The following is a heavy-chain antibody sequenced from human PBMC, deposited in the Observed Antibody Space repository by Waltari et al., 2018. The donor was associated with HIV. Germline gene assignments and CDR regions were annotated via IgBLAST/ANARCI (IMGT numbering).Heavy chain of an antibody. Sequence: QVQLVQSGAEVKKPGSSVKVSCKASGGTFSSYALSWVRQAPGQGLEWMGGIIPIFGTANYAQKFQGRVTITADESTSTAYMELSSLRSEDTAVYYCASGRYYYDSSGYYCYYYDMDVWGQGTTVTVPS. CDR3: ASGRYYYDSSGYYCYYYDMDV. CDR1: GGTFSSYA. D-gene: IGHD3-22*01. J-gene: IGHJ6*02. CDR2: IIPIFGTA. V-gene: IGHV1-69*12.